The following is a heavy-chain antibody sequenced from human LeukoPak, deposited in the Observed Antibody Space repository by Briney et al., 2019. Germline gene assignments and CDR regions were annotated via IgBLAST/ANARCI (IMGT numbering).Heavy chain of an antibody. Sequence: PSETLSLTCAVYGGSFSGYYWSWIRQPPGKGLEWIGEINHSGSTNCNPSLKSRVTISVDTSKNQFSLKLSSVTAADTAVYYCATAGYCSSTSCYWGYYYYYMDVWGKGTTVTVSS. J-gene: IGHJ6*03. CDR2: INHSGST. D-gene: IGHD2-2*01. CDR1: GGSFSGYY. CDR3: ATAGYCSSTSCYWGYYYYYMDV. V-gene: IGHV4-34*01.